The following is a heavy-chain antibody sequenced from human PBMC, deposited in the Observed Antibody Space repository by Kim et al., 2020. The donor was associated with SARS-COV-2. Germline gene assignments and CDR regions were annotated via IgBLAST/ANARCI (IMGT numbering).Heavy chain of an antibody. CDR2: VSSRRT. Sequence: GGSLRLSCAASGFTSGAYSMHSVRQAPGKGLERVAFVSSRRTYYADPVSGPFTIPRDNPQHPPFLQMNSLSAEDTAAHFCASDLTRRAKWGQGTPPTVPS. CDR3: ASDLTRRAK. V-gene: IGHV3-21*01. J-gene: IGHJ1*01. CDR1: GFTSGAYS.